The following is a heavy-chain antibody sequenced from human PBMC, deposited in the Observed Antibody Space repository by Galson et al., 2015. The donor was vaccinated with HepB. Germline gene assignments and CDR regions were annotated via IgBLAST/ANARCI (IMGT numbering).Heavy chain of an antibody. CDR1: GFTFSDYY. D-gene: IGHD3-22*01. Sequence: SLRLSCAASGFTFSDYYMSWIRQAPGKGLEWVSYISSGSSYTNYADSVKGRFTISRDNAKNSLYVQMNSLRAEDTAVYYCARERGIVVVTTGAFDIWGQGTMVTVSS. J-gene: IGHJ3*02. CDR3: ARERGIVVVTTGAFDI. CDR2: ISSGSSYT. V-gene: IGHV3-11*05.